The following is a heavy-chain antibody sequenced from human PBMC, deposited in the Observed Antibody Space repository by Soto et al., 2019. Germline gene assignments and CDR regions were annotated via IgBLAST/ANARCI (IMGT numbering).Heavy chain of an antibody. CDR3: AHPRGYGVFDAYDI. CDR2: ISRDGYDI. CDR1: GFTFISYA. D-gene: IGHD4-17*01. Sequence: PGWSLRLSCAASGFTFISYAMSWVRQAPGKGLEWVSAISRDGYDIYYADSVKGRFTISRDNSKHMLYLQMNSLRTEDTAVYYCAHPRGYGVFDAYDIWGQGAMVTVSS. J-gene: IGHJ3*02. V-gene: IGHV3-23*01.